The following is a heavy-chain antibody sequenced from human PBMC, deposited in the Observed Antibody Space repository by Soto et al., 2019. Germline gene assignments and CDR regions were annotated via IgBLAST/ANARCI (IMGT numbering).Heavy chain of an antibody. D-gene: IGHD3-3*01. CDR2: ISDDGSNK. CDR1: GFTFSNYG. V-gene: IGHV3-30*18. J-gene: IGHJ6*02. CDR3: TKRGNVLRFLEWSSGMEV. Sequence: GGSLRLSCAASGFTFSNYGMHWVRQAPGKGLEWVAFISDDGSNKYYADSMKGRFTMSRDNSKSTLYLQMNSLRVEDTAVYYCTKRGNVLRFLEWSSGMEVWGQGTTVTVSS.